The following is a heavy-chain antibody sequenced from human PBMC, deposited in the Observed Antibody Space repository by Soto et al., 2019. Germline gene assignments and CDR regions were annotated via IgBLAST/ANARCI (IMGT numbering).Heavy chain of an antibody. CDR2: ISSSSSYI. CDR1: GFTFSSYS. Sequence: GGSLRLSCAASGFTFSSYSMNWVRQAPGKGLEWVSSISSSSSYIYYADSVKGRFTISRDNAKNSLYLQMNSLRAEDTAVYYCAIAKTYYDILTGTKTDAFDIWGQGTMVTVSS. CDR3: AIAKTYYDILTGTKTDAFDI. D-gene: IGHD3-9*01. V-gene: IGHV3-21*01. J-gene: IGHJ3*02.